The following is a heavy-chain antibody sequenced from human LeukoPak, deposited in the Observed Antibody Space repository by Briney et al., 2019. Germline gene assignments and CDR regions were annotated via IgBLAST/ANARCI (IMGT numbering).Heavy chain of an antibody. CDR3: AKVRLEGTTYYYYYGMDV. CDR2: VTGDGVNT. J-gene: IGHJ6*02. V-gene: IGHV3-23*01. CDR1: GFTFNTYA. D-gene: IGHD1-7*01. Sequence: PGGSLRLSCAASGFTFNTYAMSWVRQAPGKGLECVSIVTGDGVNTYYIDSVKGRFTISRDNSKNTLYLLMNSLRAEDTAIYYCAKVRLEGTTYYYYYGMDVWGQGTTVTVSS.